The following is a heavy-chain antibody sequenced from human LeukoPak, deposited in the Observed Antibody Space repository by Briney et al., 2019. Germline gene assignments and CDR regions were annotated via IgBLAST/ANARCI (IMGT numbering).Heavy chain of an antibody. V-gene: IGHV3-48*03. CDR1: GFTFSSYE. CDR3: ARGGYFDWFPTPYYYYGMDV. D-gene: IGHD3-9*01. J-gene: IGHJ6*02. CDR2: ISSSGSTI. Sequence: GGSLRLSCAASGFTFSSYEMNWVRQAPGKGLEWVSYISSSGSTIYYADSVEGRFTISRDNAKNPLYLQMNSLRAEDTAVYYCARGGYFDWFPTPYYYYGMDVWGQGTTVTVSS.